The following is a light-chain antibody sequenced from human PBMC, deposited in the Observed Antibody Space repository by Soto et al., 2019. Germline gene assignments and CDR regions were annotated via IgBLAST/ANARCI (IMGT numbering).Light chain of an antibody. Sequence: QSALTQPRSVSGSPGQSVTISCTGTSSDVGGYEYVSWYQQHPGKAPKFMIYDVTKRPSGVPDRFSGSKSGNTASLTISGLQAEDEADYYCCSYAGSYSWVFGGGTQLT. V-gene: IGLV2-11*01. CDR2: DVT. CDR3: CSYAGSYSWV. CDR1: SSDVGGYEY. J-gene: IGLJ3*02.